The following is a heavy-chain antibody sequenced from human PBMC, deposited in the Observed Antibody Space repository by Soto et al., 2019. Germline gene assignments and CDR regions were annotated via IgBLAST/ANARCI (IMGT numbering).Heavy chain of an antibody. J-gene: IGHJ5*02. V-gene: IGHV1-3*01. CDR1: GYTFTSYA. CDR3: ARDRGRITMVRGVIENWFDP. Sequence: ASVKVSCKASGYTFTSYAMHWVRQAPGQRLEWMGWINAGNGNTKYSQKFQGRVTITRDTSASTAYMELSSLRSEDTAVYCCARDRGRITMVRGVIENWFDPWGQGSLVTVSS. CDR2: INAGNGNT. D-gene: IGHD3-10*01.